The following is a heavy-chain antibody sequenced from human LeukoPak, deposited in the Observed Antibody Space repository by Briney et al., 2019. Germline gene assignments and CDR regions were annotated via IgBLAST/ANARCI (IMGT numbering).Heavy chain of an antibody. J-gene: IGHJ5*02. CDR2: IRSNSDGGTI. CDR3: ATDFYDST. V-gene: IGHV3-15*07. Sequence: PGGSLRLSCATSGFTFSNAWMNWVRQAPGKGLEWVGRIRSNSDGGTIDYAAPVKGRFTLSRDDSKTTLCLQMNSLQTEDTAVYYCATDFYDSTWGQGTLVTVSS. CDR1: GFTFSNAW. D-gene: IGHD3-22*01.